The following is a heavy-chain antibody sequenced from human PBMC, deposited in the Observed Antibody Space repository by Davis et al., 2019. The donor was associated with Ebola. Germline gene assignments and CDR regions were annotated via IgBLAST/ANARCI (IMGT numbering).Heavy chain of an antibody. CDR3: ARESTSCPTHY. V-gene: IGHV3-30-3*01. CDR1: GFTFSSYA. D-gene: IGHD2-2*01. CDR2: ISYDGSNK. J-gene: IGHJ4*02. Sequence: GESLKISCAASGFTFSSYAMHWVRQAPGKGLEWVAVISYDGSNKYYADSVKGRFTISRDNSKNTLYLQMNSLRAEDTAVYYCARESTSCPTHYWGQGTLVTVSS.